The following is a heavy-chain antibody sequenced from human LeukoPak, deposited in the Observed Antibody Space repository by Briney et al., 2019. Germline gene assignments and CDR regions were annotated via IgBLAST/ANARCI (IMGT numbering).Heavy chain of an antibody. CDR1: GYTFTTYD. Sequence: GASVKVSCKASGYTFTTYDINWVRQATGQGLEWMGWMNPNSSNSGYAQKFQARVTITMNTSINTAYRELSSLRSDDTAVYYCARVTHTSPYYWGPRTPVTVSS. CDR2: MNPNSSNS. CDR3: ARVTHTSPYY. J-gene: IGHJ4*02. V-gene: IGHV1-8*03.